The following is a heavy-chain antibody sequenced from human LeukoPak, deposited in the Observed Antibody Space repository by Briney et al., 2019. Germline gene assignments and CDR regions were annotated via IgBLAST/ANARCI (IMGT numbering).Heavy chain of an antibody. CDR1: GFTFSTYN. J-gene: IGHJ3*02. Sequence: GGSLRLSCTASGFTFSTYNMNWVRQAPGKGLEWVSSISTSNNYIYYADSVKGRFTISRDNAKNSLYLQMNSLRVEDTDVYYCARDVGASAPDAFDIWGQGTMVTVSS. D-gene: IGHD1-26*01. CDR2: ISTSNNYI. CDR3: ARDVGASAPDAFDI. V-gene: IGHV3-21*01.